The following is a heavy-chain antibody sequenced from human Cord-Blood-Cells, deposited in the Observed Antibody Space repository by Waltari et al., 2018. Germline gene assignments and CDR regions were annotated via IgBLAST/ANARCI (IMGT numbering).Heavy chain of an antibody. D-gene: IGHD4-17*01. J-gene: IGHJ2*01. CDR3: ATVKGDYGDYGWYFDL. CDR2: FDPEEGET. Sequence: QVQLVQSGAEVKKPGASVKVSCTVSGYTLTELSMHWVRQAPGKGLEWMGGFDPEEGETIYEQKFQGRVTMTEDTSTDTAYMELSSLRSEDTAVYYCATVKGDYGDYGWYFDLWGRGTLVTVSS. CDR1: GYTLTELS. V-gene: IGHV1-24*01.